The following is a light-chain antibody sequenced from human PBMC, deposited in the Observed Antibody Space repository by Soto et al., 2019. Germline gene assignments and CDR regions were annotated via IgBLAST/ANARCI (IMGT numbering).Light chain of an antibody. CDR1: SSDVGGYNY. CDR3: SSYRGSNTWV. Sequence: QPVLTQPASVSGSPGQSITISCTGPSSDVGGYNYVSWYQQNPGKAPKLMTYEVCNGPSGVSKRFSGSKSGKTACLTISGLQAEDEADYYCSSYRGSNTWVCGGGTKLTVL. V-gene: IGLV2-14*01. CDR2: EVC. J-gene: IGLJ3*02.